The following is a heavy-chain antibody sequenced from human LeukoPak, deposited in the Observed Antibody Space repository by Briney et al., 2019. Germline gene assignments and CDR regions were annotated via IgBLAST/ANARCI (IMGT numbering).Heavy chain of an antibody. CDR1: GYTFIQYA. CDR3: ARAYCSGESCKLGDY. Sequence: ASVKVSCRASGYTFIQYAVHWVRQAPGQWLEWMGWTNAGNGHTKYSEKLQGRVTVTRDTSASTAYMELSSLTSEDTAVYYCARAYCSGESCKLGDYWGQGTLVTVSS. J-gene: IGHJ4*02. CDR2: TNAGNGHT. D-gene: IGHD2-15*01. V-gene: IGHV1-3*01.